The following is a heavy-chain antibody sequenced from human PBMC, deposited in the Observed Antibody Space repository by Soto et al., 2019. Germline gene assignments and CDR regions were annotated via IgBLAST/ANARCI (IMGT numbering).Heavy chain of an antibody. Sequence: EVQLLESGGGLVQPGGSLRLSCAASGFSFSNYAMSWVRQAPGKGRDWVSGISGSGGSTYYADSVRGRFTISRANSTNTLYLLMNSLRASDTAVSYCAKAAPPSVNGGKFAYWGQGTLVTVSS. J-gene: IGHJ4*02. V-gene: IGHV3-23*01. D-gene: IGHD4-17*01. CDR1: GFSFSNYA. CDR2: ISGSGGST. CDR3: AKAAPPSVNGGKFAY.